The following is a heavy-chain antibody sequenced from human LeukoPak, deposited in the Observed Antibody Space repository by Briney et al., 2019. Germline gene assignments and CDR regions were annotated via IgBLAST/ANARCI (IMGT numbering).Heavy chain of an antibody. D-gene: IGHD1-26*01. V-gene: IGHV1-2*02. J-gene: IGHJ4*02. CDR2: INPNSGGT. CDR3: ARVEPVGSYFDY. Sequence: ASVKVSCKASGYTFTGYYMHWVRQAPGQGLEWMGWINPNSGGTNYAQKFQGRVTMTRDTSISTAYMELSRLRSDDTAVYYCARVEPVGSYFDYWGQGTLVTVSS. CDR1: GYTFTGYY.